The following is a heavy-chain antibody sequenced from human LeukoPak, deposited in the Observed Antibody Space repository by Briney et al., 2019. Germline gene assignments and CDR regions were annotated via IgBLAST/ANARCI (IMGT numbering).Heavy chain of an antibody. CDR2: IIPILGTA. CDR3: ARENPVDCSSTSCYFDY. J-gene: IGHJ4*02. D-gene: IGHD2-2*01. Sequence: SVKVSCKASGGTFSSYTISWVRQAPGQGLEWMGRIIPILGTANYAQKFQGRVTITADESTSTAYMELSSLRSEDTAVYYCARENPVDCSSTSCYFDYWGQGTLVTVSS. V-gene: IGHV1-69*08. CDR1: GGTFSSYT.